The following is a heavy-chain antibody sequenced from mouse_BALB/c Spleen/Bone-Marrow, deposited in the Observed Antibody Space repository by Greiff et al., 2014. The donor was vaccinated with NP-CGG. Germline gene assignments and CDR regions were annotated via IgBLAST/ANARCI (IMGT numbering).Heavy chain of an antibody. CDR3: VRYYGSSYYAMDY. CDR1: GYSITSDYA. D-gene: IGHD1-1*01. CDR2: ISYSGST. V-gene: IGHV3-2*02. Sequence: EVKLVESGPGLVKPSQSLSLTCTVTGYSITSDYAWNWIRQFPGNKLEWMGYISYSGSTSYNPSLKSRISITRDTSKNQFFLQLNSVTTEDTATYYCVRYYGSSYYAMDYWGQGTSVTVSS. J-gene: IGHJ4*01.